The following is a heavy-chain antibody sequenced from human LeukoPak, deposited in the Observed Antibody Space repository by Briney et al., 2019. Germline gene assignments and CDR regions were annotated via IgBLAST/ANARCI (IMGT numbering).Heavy chain of an antibody. CDR2: VYFDGGT. D-gene: IGHD3-16*01. Sequence: SETLSLTCSVSGGSVTSGTYHWGWIRQPPGKGLEWIGSVYFDGGTHYNPSLQSRVTVSVDTSKNQFSLRLSSVTAADTALYYCARDHYYDGRGRFDPWGQGTLVTVPS. V-gene: IGHV4-39*07. J-gene: IGHJ5*02. CDR1: GGSVTSGTYH. CDR3: ARDHYYDGRGRFDP.